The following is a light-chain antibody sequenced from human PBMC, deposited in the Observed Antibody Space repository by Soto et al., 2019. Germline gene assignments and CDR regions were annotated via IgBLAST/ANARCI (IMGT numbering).Light chain of an antibody. CDR1: SSNIGAGYD. CDR2: QVT. V-gene: IGLV1-40*01. Sequence: QSVLTQPPSVSGAPGQRVTISCTGSSSNIGAGYDVHWYRQLPGTAPKLMIYQVTNRPSGVSNRFSGSRSGNTASLTISGLQAEDEADYYCSSYTDSSNYVFGTGTKLTVL. J-gene: IGLJ1*01. CDR3: SSYTDSSNYV.